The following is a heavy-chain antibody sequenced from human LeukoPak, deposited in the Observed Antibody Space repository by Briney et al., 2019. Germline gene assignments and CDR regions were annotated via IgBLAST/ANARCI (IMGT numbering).Heavy chain of an antibody. D-gene: IGHD3-22*01. V-gene: IGHV1-2*02. Sequence: ASVKVSCKASGYTFTGYYMHWVRQAPGQGLEWMGWINPNSGGTNYAQKFQGRVTMTRDTSISTAYMELSSLRSEDTAVYYCAIYDSSGYYVIDYWGQGTLVTVSS. J-gene: IGHJ4*02. CDR1: GYTFTGYY. CDR2: INPNSGGT. CDR3: AIYDSSGYYVIDY.